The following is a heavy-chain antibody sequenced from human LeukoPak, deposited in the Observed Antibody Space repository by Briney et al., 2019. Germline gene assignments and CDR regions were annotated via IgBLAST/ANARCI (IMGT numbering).Heavy chain of an antibody. V-gene: IGHV3-23*01. D-gene: IGHD2-2*03. CDR3: AKDYLDIVVVPAALDAFDI. CDR2: ISGSGGST. CDR1: GFXFSRYY. Sequence: GGSLTLSCAASGFXFSRYYFSWVRQPPGKGLEWVSVISGSGGSTYYADSVKGRFTISRDNSKNTLYLQMNSLRAEDTAVYYCAKDYLDIVVVPAALDAFDIWGQGKMVTVSS. J-gene: IGHJ3*02.